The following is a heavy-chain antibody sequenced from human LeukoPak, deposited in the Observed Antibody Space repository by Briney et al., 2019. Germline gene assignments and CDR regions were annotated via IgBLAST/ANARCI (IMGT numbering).Heavy chain of an antibody. J-gene: IGHJ5*02. D-gene: IGHD6-6*01. CDR3: ARAQLEGVRHNWFDP. CDR1: GGTFSSYA. CDR2: IIPIFGTA. V-gene: IGHV1-69*05. Sequence: VASVKVSCKASGGTFSSYAISWVRRAPGQGLEWMGGIIPIFGTANYAQKFQGRVTITTDESTSTAYMELSSLRSEDTAVYYCARAQLEGVRHNWFDPWGQGTLVTVSS.